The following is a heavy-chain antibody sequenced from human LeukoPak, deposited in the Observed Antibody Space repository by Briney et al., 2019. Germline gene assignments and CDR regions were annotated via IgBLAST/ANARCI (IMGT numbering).Heavy chain of an antibody. CDR3: ARRPGSPALYMDV. D-gene: IGHD5-12*01. CDR1: GGSISSYY. CDR2: IYTSGST. V-gene: IGHV4-4*09. J-gene: IGHJ6*03. Sequence: PSETLSLTCTVSGGSISSYYWSWIRQPPGKGQEWIGYIYTSGSTNYNPSLKSRVTISVDTSKNQFSLKLSSVTAADTAVYYCARRPGSPALYMDVWGKGTTVTVSS.